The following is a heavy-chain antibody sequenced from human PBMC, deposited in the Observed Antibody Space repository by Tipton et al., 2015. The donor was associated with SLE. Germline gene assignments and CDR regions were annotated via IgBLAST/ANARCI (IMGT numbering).Heavy chain of an antibody. J-gene: IGHJ3*01. CDR3: AGGDFEAQDAFDF. V-gene: IGHV3-53*05. CDR2: VYSDGRT. CDR1: GFIVSSNY. Sequence: SLRLSCAASGFIVSSNYMSWVRQAPGKGLEWVSVVYSDGRTYNSFSVRDRFTVSRDNAKNMVFLQMTSPRVDDTAVYYCAGGDFEAQDAFDFWGQGTMVAV. D-gene: IGHD2-21*01.